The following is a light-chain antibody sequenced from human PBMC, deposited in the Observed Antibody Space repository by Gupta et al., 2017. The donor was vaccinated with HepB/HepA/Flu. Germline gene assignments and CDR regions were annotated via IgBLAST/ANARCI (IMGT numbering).Light chain of an antibody. CDR1: QSLVHSNGYNY. CDR2: LGS. CDR3: MQAHESPRT. Sequence: DIVMTQSPLSLPVTPGEPASISCRSSQSLVHSNGYNYLDWYLQKPGQSPQLLIYLGSNRASGVPDRFSGSGSGADFTLKISRVEADDVGVYYCMQAHESPRTFGQGTKLEIK. J-gene: IGKJ2*02. V-gene: IGKV2-28*01.